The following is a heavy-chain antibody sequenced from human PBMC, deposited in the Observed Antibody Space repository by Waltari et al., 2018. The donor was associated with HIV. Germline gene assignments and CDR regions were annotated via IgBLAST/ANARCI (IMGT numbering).Heavy chain of an antibody. CDR3: ARAAGRRAAGLAP. CDR2: ISYNGNS. Sequence: QVQLQESGPGLVRPSETLTLVCNVSGGSFDGYFLTWIRPSPGKGLEWLGYISYNGNSNYNPSLNGRLTMSVYTSTNIFSLFLTSVTAVDTAIYYCARAAGRRAAGLAPWGQGTPVTVSS. V-gene: IGHV4-59*08. J-gene: IGHJ5*02. CDR1: GGSFDGYF. D-gene: IGHD2-15*01.